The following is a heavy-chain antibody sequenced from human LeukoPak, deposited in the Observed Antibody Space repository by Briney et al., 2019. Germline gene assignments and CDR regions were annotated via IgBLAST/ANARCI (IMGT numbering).Heavy chain of an antibody. CDR1: GGSISSYY. CDR2: VYTSGST. V-gene: IGHV4-4*07. D-gene: IGHD3-3*01. Sequence: SETLSLTCTVSGGSISSYYWSWIRQPAGKGLEWIGRVYTSGSTNYNPSLKGRVTMSVDTSKNQFSLKLSSVTAADTAVYYCARGDFWSGFDYWGQGTLVTVSS. CDR3: ARGDFWSGFDY. J-gene: IGHJ4*02.